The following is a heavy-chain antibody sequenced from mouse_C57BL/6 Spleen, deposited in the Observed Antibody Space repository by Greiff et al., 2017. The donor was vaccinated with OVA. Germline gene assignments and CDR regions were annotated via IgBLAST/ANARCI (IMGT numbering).Heavy chain of an antibody. V-gene: IGHV14-4*01. CDR2: IDPENGDT. J-gene: IGHJ2*01. CDR3: TTRTTVVGGDY. Sequence: EVKLQESGAELVRPGASVKLSCTASGFNIKDDYMHWVKQRPEQGLEWIGWIDPENGDTEYASKFQGKATITADTSSNTAYLQLSSLTSEDTAVYYCTTRTTVVGGDYWGQGTTLTVSS. CDR1: GFNIKDDY. D-gene: IGHD1-1*01.